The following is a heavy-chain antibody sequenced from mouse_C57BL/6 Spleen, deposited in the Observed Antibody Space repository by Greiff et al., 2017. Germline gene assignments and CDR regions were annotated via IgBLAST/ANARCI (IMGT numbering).Heavy chain of an antibody. CDR2: IDPSDSYT. J-gene: IGHJ4*01. V-gene: IGHV1-50*01. CDR1: GYTFTSYW. Sequence: VQLQQPGAELVKPGASVKLSCKASGYTFTSYWMQWVKQRPGQGLEWIGEIDPSDSYTNYNQKFKGKATLTVDKSSSTAYMQLSSLTSEDSAVYYCARRNYDYYAMDYWGQGTSVTVSS. CDR3: ARRNYDYYAMDY. D-gene: IGHD2-1*01.